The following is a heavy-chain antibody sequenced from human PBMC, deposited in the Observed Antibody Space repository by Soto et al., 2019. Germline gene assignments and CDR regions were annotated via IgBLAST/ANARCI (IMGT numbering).Heavy chain of an antibody. Sequence: QVQLVQSGAEVKKPGASVKVSCKASGYTFTSYGISWVRQAPGQGLEWMGWISAYNGNTNYAQKLQGRVTMTTDTSTSTAYMELRRLRSDDTAVYYCARDSRITMIVVVTPDDAFDIWGQGTMVTVSS. CDR2: ISAYNGNT. CDR1: GYTFTSYG. V-gene: IGHV1-18*01. J-gene: IGHJ3*02. D-gene: IGHD3-22*01. CDR3: ARDSRITMIVVVTPDDAFDI.